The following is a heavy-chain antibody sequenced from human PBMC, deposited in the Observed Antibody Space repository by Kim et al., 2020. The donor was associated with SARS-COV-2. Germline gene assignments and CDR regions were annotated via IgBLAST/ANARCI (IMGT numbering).Heavy chain of an antibody. J-gene: IGHJ4*02. Sequence: GGSLRLSCAASGFSFSNYEMNWVRQAPGKGLEWVANINRRGDIIYYADSVKGRFTISKDDAKLSVYLQINSLRVEDTAIYYCARLGRSEYSDPRSYYAGKSYFDYWGQGTLVTVSS. V-gene: IGHV3-48*03. CDR1: GFSFSNYE. CDR2: INRRGDII. D-gene: IGHD3-10*01. CDR3: ARLGRSEYSDPRSYYAGKSYFDY.